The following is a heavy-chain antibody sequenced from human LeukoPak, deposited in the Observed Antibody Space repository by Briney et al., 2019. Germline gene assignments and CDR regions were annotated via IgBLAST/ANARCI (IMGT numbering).Heavy chain of an antibody. Sequence: GGSLRLSCAASGFTFSSYGMHWVRQAPGKGLEWVAVISYDGSNKYYADSVKGRFTISRDNSKNTLYLQMNSLRAEDTAVYYCAKMDGKQLAELGIDYWGQGTLVTVSS. D-gene: IGHD6-6*01. J-gene: IGHJ4*02. V-gene: IGHV3-30*18. CDR3: AKMDGKQLAELGIDY. CDR2: ISYDGSNK. CDR1: GFTFSSYG.